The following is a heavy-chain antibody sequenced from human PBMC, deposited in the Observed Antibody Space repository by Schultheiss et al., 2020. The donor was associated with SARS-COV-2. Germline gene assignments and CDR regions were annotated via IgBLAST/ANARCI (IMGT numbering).Heavy chain of an antibody. J-gene: IGHJ4*02. CDR3: ARASPYYDILTGYPQNFDY. D-gene: IGHD3-9*01. V-gene: IGHV4-4*02. Sequence: SWVRQAPGKGLEWIGEIYHSGSTNYNPSLKSRVTISVDKSKNQFSLKLSSVTAADTAVYYCARASPYYDILTGYPQNFDYWGQGTLVTVSS. CDR2: IYHSGST.